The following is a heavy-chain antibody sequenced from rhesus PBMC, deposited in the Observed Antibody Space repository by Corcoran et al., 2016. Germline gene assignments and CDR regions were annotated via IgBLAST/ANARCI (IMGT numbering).Heavy chain of an antibody. CDR1: GGSLSSSNW. Sequence: QVQLQESGPGPVKPSETLSLTCAVSGGSLSSSNWWNWIRQPPGKGLEGIGYISGITGSTYYHPSLKSRVTISQDATKSQFSLKLSSVTAADTAVYYCARENPSWTHVWGPGVLVTVSS. CDR3: ARENPSWTHV. CDR2: ISGITGST. J-gene: IGHJ5-1*01. V-gene: IGHV4S19*01. D-gene: IGHD2-39*01.